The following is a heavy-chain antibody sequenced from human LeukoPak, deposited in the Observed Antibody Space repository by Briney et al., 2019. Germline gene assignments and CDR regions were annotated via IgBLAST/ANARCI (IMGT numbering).Heavy chain of an antibody. D-gene: IGHD5-12*01. CDR1: GGSFSGYY. J-gene: IGHJ4*02. Sequence: SETLSLTCAVSGGSFSGYYWSWIRQPPGNGLEWIGEINHSGSTNYNPSLKSRVTISVDTSKNQFSLKLSSVTAADTAVYYCARGSDIVATSYDYWGQGTLVTVSS. V-gene: IGHV4-34*01. CDR3: ARGSDIVATSYDY. CDR2: INHSGST.